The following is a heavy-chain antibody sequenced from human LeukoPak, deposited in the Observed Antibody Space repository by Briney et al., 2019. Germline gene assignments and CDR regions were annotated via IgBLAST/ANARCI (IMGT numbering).Heavy chain of an antibody. Sequence: GGSLRLSCAASGFTFSSYAMSWVRQAPGKGLEWVSGISGGDTGTYYADSVKGRFTISRDNAKNTLYLQMNSLRAEDTAVYYCALLGGMVIQKWGQGTLVRVSS. CDR3: ALLGGMVIQK. CDR1: GFTFSSYA. J-gene: IGHJ4*02. D-gene: IGHD3-3*01. CDR2: ISGGDTGT. V-gene: IGHV3-23*01.